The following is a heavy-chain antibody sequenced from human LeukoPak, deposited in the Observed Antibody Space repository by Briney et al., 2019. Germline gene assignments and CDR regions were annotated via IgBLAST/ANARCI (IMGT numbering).Heavy chain of an antibody. CDR1: GFTFSSYA. V-gene: IGHV3-23*01. CDR3: AKDIWNYDFWSGYTLVHYYYYMDV. Sequence: GGSLRLSCAASGFTFSSYAMSWVRQAPGKGLEWVSAISGSGGSTYYADSVKGRFTISRDNSKNTLYLQMNSLRAEDTAVYYCAKDIWNYDFWSGYTLVHYYYYMDVWGKGTTVTVSS. CDR2: ISGSGGST. D-gene: IGHD3-3*01. J-gene: IGHJ6*03.